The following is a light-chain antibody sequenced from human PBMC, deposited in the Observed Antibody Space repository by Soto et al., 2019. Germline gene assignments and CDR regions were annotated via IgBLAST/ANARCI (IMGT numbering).Light chain of an antibody. J-gene: IGLJ2*01. V-gene: IGLV2-14*03. CDR2: DVT. CDR3: RSYTSSSTLVL. Sequence: QSALTQPASVSGSPGQSIAISCTGTSSDVGGYDYVSWYQQHPGKAPKLMLYDVTNRPSGVSNRFSGSKSGNTASLTISGLQAEDEADYYCRSYTSSSTLVLFGGGTKLTVL. CDR1: SSDVGGYDY.